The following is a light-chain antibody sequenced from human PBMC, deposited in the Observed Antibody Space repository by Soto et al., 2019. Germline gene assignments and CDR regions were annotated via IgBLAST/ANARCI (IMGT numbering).Light chain of an antibody. Sequence: QSALTQPASVSGSPGQSITISCTGTSTDVGRYNHVSWYQHHPGKAPKLMIYEVTNRPSGVSNRFSGSKSGNTASLTISGLQAEDEADYYCSSYTSSSTYVFGTGTKVTVL. CDR3: SSYTSSSTYV. V-gene: IGLV2-14*01. CDR2: EVT. J-gene: IGLJ1*01. CDR1: STDVGRYNH.